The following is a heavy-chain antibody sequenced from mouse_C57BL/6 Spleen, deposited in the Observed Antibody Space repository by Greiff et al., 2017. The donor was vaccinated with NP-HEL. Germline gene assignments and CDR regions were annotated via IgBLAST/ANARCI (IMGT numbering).Heavy chain of an antibody. D-gene: IGHD2-4*01. Sequence: QVHVKQSGAELVKPGASVKLSCKASGYTFTSYWMHWVKQRPGQGLEWIGMIHPNSGSTNYNEKFKSKATLTVDKSSSTAYMQLSSLTSEDSAVYYCAREGGDYDNYWGQGTTLTVSS. CDR2: IHPNSGST. V-gene: IGHV1-64*01. CDR1: GYTFTSYW. J-gene: IGHJ2*01. CDR3: AREGGDYDNY.